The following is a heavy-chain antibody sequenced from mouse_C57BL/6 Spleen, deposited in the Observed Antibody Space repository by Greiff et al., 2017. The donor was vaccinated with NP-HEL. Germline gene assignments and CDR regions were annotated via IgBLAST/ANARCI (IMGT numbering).Heavy chain of an antibody. J-gene: IGHJ2*01. Sequence: VQLQQSGPVLVKPGASVKMSCKASGYTFTDYYMNWVKQSHGKSLEWIGVINPYNGGTSYNQKFKGKATLTVDKSSSTAYMELNSLTSEDSAVYYCARRGYDYPYYFDYWGQGTTLTVSS. CDR3: ARRGYDYPYYFDY. D-gene: IGHD2-4*01. V-gene: IGHV1-19*01. CDR2: INPYNGGT. CDR1: GYTFTDYY.